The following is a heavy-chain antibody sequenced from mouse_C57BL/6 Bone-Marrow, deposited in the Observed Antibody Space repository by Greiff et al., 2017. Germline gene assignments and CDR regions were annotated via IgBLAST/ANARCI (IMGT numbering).Heavy chain of an antibody. D-gene: IGHD2-5*01. CDR1: GFNINDYY. CDR2: IDPEGGDT. V-gene: IGHV14-1*01. Sequence: VQLLQSGAELVRPGASVKLSCTASGFNINDYYMHWVKQRPEQGLEWIGRIDPEGGDTEYAPKFQGKATMTADTSSNTADLQLSSLTSEDTAVYYCTTSSNYYAMDYWDRGKSATV. CDR3: TTSSNYYAMDY. J-gene: IGHJ4*01.